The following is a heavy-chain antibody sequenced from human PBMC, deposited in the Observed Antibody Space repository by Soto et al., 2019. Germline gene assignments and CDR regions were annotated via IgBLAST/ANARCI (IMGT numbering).Heavy chain of an antibody. J-gene: IGHJ4*02. CDR1: GFTFSSYG. CDR3: IRYGTFDY. D-gene: IGHD4-17*01. Sequence: QVQLVESGGGVVQPGMSLRLSCAASGFTFSSYGMHWVRQAPGKGLEWVAVISYDGSNKYYADSVKGRFTISRDNSKNTLYLQMNSLRAEDTAVYYCIRYGTFDYWGQGTLVTVSS. CDR2: ISYDGSNK. V-gene: IGHV3-30*03.